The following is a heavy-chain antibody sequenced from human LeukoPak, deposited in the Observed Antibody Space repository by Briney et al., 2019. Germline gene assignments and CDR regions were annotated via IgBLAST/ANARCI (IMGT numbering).Heavy chain of an antibody. CDR3: AEDTRITMVRGVIMYY. Sequence: GGSLRLSCAASGFTFSSYAMSWVRQAPGKGLEWVSAISGSGGSTYYADSVKGRFTISRDNSKNTLYLQMNSLRAEDTAVYYCAEDTRITMVRGVIMYYWGQGTLVTVSS. D-gene: IGHD3-10*01. V-gene: IGHV3-23*01. CDR1: GFTFSSYA. CDR2: ISGSGGST. J-gene: IGHJ4*02.